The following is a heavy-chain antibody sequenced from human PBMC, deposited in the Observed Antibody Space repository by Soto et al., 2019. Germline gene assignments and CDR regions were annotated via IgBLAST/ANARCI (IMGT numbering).Heavy chain of an antibody. CDR1: GGTFSSYT. D-gene: IGHD6-13*01. J-gene: IGHJ6*03. CDR3: AAAPDKYYYMDV. CDR2: IIPILGIA. Sequence: SVKVSCKASGGTFSSYTISWVRQAPGQGLEWMGRIIPILGIANYAQKFQGRVTITADKSTSTAYMELSSLRSEDTAVYYCAAAPDKYYYMDVWGKGTTVTVSS. V-gene: IGHV1-69*02.